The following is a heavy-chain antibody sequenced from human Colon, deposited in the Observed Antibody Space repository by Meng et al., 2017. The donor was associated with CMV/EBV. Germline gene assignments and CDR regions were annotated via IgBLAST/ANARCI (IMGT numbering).Heavy chain of an antibody. V-gene: IGHV3-48*04. D-gene: IGHD2-21*01. J-gene: IGHJ5*02. Sequence: GESLKISCEASGFSFSSYSMNWVRQAPGKGLEWVAYLSGSLTIIDYADSVKGRFTISRDNAKNSLYLQMNSLRAEDTAVYYCAKGGAVLILNWLDPWGQGTLVTVSS. CDR3: AKGGAVLILNWLDP. CDR2: LSGSLTII. CDR1: GFSFSSYS.